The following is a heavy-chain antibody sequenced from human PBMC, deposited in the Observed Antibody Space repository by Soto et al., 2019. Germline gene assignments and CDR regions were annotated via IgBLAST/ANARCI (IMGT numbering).Heavy chain of an antibody. CDR1: GYTFTSYD. V-gene: IGHV1-8*01. J-gene: IGHJ6*03. CDR2: MNPNSGNT. Sequence: EASVKVSCKASGYTFTSYDINWVRQATGQGLEWMGWMNPNSGNTGYAQKFQGRVTMTRNTSISTAYMELSSLRSEDRAVYYCARAVTTYNYHYMDFWGKGTTVTVPS. D-gene: IGHD4-17*01. CDR3: ARAVTTYNYHYMDF.